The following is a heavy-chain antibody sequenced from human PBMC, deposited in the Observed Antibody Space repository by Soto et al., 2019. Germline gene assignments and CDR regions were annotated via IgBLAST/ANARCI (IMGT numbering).Heavy chain of an antibody. Sequence: QVQLQESGPGLVKPSETLSLTCTVSGASISSYHWSWIRQTPGKGLEWIGSIYYSGSANYNPSLKSRVTFSVDTSKNQVSLKLSSVTAADTGVYYCAAAVPAEYVFPYYYMDVWGKGTKVTVSS. CDR2: IYYSGSA. D-gene: IGHD3-16*01. CDR3: AAAVPAEYVFPYYYMDV. V-gene: IGHV4-59*01. J-gene: IGHJ6*03. CDR1: GASISSYH.